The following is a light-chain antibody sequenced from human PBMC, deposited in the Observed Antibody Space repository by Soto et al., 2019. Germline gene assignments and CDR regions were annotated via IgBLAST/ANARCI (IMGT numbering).Light chain of an antibody. CDR3: QQYNNWPVT. CDR1: QSVRSN. Sequence: EIVLTQSPVTLSVSPGERATLSCRASQSVRSNLAWYQQKPGQSPRLLIYGASARATGIPARFSGSGSGTEFTLTISSLQSEDFALYYCQQYNNWPVTFGQGTRLEIK. V-gene: IGKV3-15*01. CDR2: GAS. J-gene: IGKJ5*01.